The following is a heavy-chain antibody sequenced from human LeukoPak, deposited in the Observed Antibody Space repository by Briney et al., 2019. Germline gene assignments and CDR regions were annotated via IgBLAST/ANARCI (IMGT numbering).Heavy chain of an antibody. CDR2: ISSSSSTI. Sequence: AGGSLRLSCAASGFTFSSYSMNWVRQAPGKGLEWVSYISSSSSTIYYADSVKGRFTISRDNAKNSLYLQMNSLRAEDTAVYYCARDAGYSYGFYWGQGTLVTVSS. J-gene: IGHJ4*02. D-gene: IGHD5-18*01. CDR3: ARDAGYSYGFY. CDR1: GFTFSSYS. V-gene: IGHV3-48*01.